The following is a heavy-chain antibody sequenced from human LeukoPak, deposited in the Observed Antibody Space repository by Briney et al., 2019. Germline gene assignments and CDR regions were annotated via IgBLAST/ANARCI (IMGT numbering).Heavy chain of an antibody. D-gene: IGHD5-12*01. CDR2: IRAYNGNT. CDR3: ARDRRLEKGWLRLRYAFDI. J-gene: IGHJ3*02. Sequence: ASVKVSCKASGYTFTSYGISWVRQAPGQGLEWMGWIRAYNGNTNYAQKLQGRVTMTTDTSTSTAYMELRSLRSDDTAVYYCARDRRLEKGWLRLRYAFDIWGQGTMVTVSS. CDR1: GYTFTSYG. V-gene: IGHV1-18*01.